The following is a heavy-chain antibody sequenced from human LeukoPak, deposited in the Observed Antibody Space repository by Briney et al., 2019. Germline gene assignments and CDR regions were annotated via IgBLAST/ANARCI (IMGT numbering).Heavy chain of an antibody. CDR1: GGSFNAYY. CDR2: INHNGNT. Sequence: PSETLSLTCAVSGGSFNAYYWTWIHQPPGKGLEWIGEINHNGNTNYNPSLKSRVTISVDTSKNQFSLKLSSVTAADTAVYFCARGPYSYDSSGAFDIWGQGTMVTVSS. D-gene: IGHD3-22*01. V-gene: IGHV4-34*01. J-gene: IGHJ3*02. CDR3: ARGPYSYDSSGAFDI.